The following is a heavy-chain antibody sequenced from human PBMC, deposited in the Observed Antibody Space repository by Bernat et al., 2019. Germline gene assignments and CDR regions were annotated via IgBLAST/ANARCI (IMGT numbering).Heavy chain of an antibody. V-gene: IGHV3-30*01. CDR2: ISYDGSNK. D-gene: IGHD4-23*01. J-gene: IGHJ4*02. CDR3: ARDRSWDGGTYNRGVCLDY. Sequence: QVQLVESGGGVVQPGRSLRLSCAASGFTFSSYAMHWVRQAPGKGLEWVAFISYDGSNKYYADSVKGRFTISRDNSKNTLYLQMNSLRAEDTAVYYCARDRSWDGGTYNRGVCLDYWGQGTLVTVSS. CDR1: GFTFSSYA.